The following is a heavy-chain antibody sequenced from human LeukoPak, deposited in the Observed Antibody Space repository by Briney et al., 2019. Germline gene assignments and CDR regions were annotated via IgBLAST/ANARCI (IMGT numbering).Heavy chain of an antibody. CDR1: GFTFDDFV. Sequence: GGSLRLSCAASGFTFDDFVMHWVRQAPGKGLEWVSPISGNGGDTYYADSVKGRFTISRDNSKNSLYLQMNSLRPEDTALYYCSKETAMLRGVVDYWGQGTLVTVSS. J-gene: IGHJ4*02. D-gene: IGHD3-10*01. CDR2: ISGNGGDT. V-gene: IGHV3-43*02. CDR3: SKETAMLRGVVDY.